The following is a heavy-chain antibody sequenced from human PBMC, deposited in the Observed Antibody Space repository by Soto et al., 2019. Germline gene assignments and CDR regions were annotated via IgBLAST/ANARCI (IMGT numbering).Heavy chain of an antibody. J-gene: IGHJ3*02. CDR2: ISAYNGNT. CDR3: ARDLSVTPYDAFDI. V-gene: IGHV1-18*01. D-gene: IGHD4-17*01. CDR1: GYTFTSYG. Sequence: GASVKVSCKASGYTFTSYGISWVRQAPGQGLEWMGWISAYNGNTNYAQKLQGRVTMTTDTSTSTAYMELRSLRSDDTAVYYCARDLSVTPYDAFDIWGQGTMVTVSS.